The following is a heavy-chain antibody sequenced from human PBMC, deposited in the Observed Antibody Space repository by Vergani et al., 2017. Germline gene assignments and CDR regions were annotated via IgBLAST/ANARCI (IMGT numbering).Heavy chain of an antibody. V-gene: IGHV3-9*01. Sequence: EVQLVESGGGLVQPGRSLRLSCAASGFTFDDYAMHWVRQAPGKGLEWVSGISWNSGSIGYADSVKGRFTISRDNAKNSLYLQMNSLRAEDTALYYCAKGIYSSSWLTTSAFDIWGQGTMVTVSS. CDR2: ISWNSGSI. D-gene: IGHD6-13*01. J-gene: IGHJ3*02. CDR3: AKGIYSSSWLTTSAFDI. CDR1: GFTFDDYA.